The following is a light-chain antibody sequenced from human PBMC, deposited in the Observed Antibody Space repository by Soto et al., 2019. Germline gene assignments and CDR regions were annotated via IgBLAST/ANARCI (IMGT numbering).Light chain of an antibody. CDR3: QQRSNWPWT. CDR1: QSVSSY. V-gene: IGKV3-11*01. CDR2: DAS. J-gene: IGKJ1*01. Sequence: EIVLTQSPATLSLSPGERATLSCRASQSVSSYLTWYQQKPGQAPRLLIYDASKKATDIPARFSGSGSGTDFPLTIRSLEPEDFAVYYCQQRSNWPWTFGQGTNVEIK.